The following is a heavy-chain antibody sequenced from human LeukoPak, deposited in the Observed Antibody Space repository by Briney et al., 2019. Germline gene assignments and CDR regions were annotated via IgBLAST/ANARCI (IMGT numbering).Heavy chain of an antibody. V-gene: IGHV3-11*05. CDR1: GFTFSDYS. CDR3: ARAGTGEGALDI. Sequence: GGSLRLSCAASGFTFSDYSMNWLRQAPGKGLEWVSYIFSSGIHTNYADSVKGRFTISRDNAENSLFLQMSSLKAEDTAVYYCARAGTGEGALDIWGQGTMVTVSS. D-gene: IGHD7-27*01. J-gene: IGHJ3*02. CDR2: IFSSGIHT.